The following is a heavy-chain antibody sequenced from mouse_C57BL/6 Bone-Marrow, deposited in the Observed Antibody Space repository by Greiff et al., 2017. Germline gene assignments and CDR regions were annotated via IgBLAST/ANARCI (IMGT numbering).Heavy chain of an antibody. J-gene: IGHJ2*01. CDR1: GFSLTSYG. D-gene: IGHD2-4*01. Sequence: QVQLQQSGPGLVQPSQSLSITCTVSGFSLTSYGVHWVRQSPGKGLEWLGVIWRGGSTDYNAAFMSRLSITKDNSKSQVFFKMNSLQADDTAIYYCAKGGYYDLYYFDYWGQGTTLTVSS. CDR3: AKGGYYDLYYFDY. V-gene: IGHV2-5*01. CDR2: IWRGGST.